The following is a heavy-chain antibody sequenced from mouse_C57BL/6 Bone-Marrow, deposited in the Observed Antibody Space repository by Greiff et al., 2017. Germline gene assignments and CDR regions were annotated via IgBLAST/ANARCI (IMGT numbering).Heavy chain of an antibody. V-gene: IGHV1-80*01. CDR1: GYAFSSYW. Sequence: QVQLQQSGAELVKPGASVKISCKASGYAFSSYWMNWVKQRPGKGLEWIGQIYPGDGDTNYNGKFKGKATLTADKSSSTAYMQLSGLTSEDSAVYFCARITTVVATDYWGQGTTLTVSS. CDR3: ARITTVVATDY. D-gene: IGHD1-1*01. J-gene: IGHJ2*01. CDR2: IYPGDGDT.